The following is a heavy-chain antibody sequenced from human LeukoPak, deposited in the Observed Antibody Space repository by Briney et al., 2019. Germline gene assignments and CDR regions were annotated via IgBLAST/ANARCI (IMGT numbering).Heavy chain of an antibody. V-gene: IGHV3-30*02. Sequence: GGSLRLSRAASGFTFRGYGMHWVRQSPGKGLEWVAFIQYDGAHSYYADSVKGRFTISRDSSENTLYLQMNSLRPEDTAVYYCARVQSYSNSPLDSWGQGTLVTVSS. J-gene: IGHJ4*02. CDR2: IQYDGAHS. CDR1: GFTFRGYG. D-gene: IGHD6-6*01. CDR3: ARVQSYSNSPLDS.